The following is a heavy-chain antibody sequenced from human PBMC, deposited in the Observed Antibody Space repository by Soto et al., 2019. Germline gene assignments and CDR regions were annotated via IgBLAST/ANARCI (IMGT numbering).Heavy chain of an antibody. J-gene: IGHJ4*02. CDR1: GGSFSGYY. CDR2: INHSGST. V-gene: IGHV4-34*01. CDR3: ERDKSTSLFDY. D-gene: IGHD2-2*01. Sequence: PSETLSLTCAVYGGSFSGYYWTWIRQPPGTGLEWIGEINHSGSTNYNPSLKSRVTISVDTSKNQFSLKLTSVTAADTAVYYCERDKSTSLFDYWGQGTLVTVS.